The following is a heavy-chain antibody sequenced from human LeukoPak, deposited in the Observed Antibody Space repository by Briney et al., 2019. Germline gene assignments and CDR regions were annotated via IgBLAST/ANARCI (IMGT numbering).Heavy chain of an antibody. CDR3: ARRDRYRSSTSCYGHRFDP. V-gene: IGHV4-39*01. CDR1: GGSISTSSYY. Sequence: KPSETLSLTCTVSGGSISTSSYYWGWIRQPPGKGLEWIGSIFYSGSTYYNPSLKSRVIISVDTSKNQFSLKLSSVTAADTAVYYCARRDRYRSSTSCYGHRFDPWGQGTLVTVSS. CDR2: IFYSGST. J-gene: IGHJ5*02. D-gene: IGHD2-2*01.